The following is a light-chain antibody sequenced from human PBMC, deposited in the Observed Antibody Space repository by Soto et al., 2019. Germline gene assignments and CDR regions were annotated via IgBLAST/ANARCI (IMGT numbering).Light chain of an antibody. CDR3: SSYTSSSTPYV. V-gene: IGLV2-8*01. CDR1: SSDVGGYNY. CDR2: DVS. Sequence: QSVLTQPPSASGSPGQSVTISCTGTSSDVGGYNYVSWYQQHPGEAPKLMIYDVSNRPSGVPDRFSGSKSGNTASLTISGLQAEDEADYYCSSYTSSSTPYVFGTGTKVTVL. J-gene: IGLJ1*01.